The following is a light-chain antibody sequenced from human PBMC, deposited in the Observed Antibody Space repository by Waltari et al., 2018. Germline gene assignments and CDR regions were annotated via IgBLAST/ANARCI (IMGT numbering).Light chain of an antibody. CDR2: DAS. Sequence: DIQMTQSPSSLSASVGDRVTITCQVSQDISNYLNWYQQKPGKAPKLLIYDASNLETGVPSRFSGSGSGTDFTFTISSLQPEDIATYYCQQYDNLPPFGGGTKVEIK. V-gene: IGKV1-33*01. CDR3: QQYDNLPP. J-gene: IGKJ4*01. CDR1: QDISNY.